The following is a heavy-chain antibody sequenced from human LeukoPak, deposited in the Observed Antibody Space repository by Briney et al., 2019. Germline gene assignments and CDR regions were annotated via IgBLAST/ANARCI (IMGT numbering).Heavy chain of an antibody. CDR3: ARDDTYFYDSSGHGFDF. CDR1: GGSISSSTYY. CDR2: IYYSGST. Sequence: SETLSLTCTVSGGSISSSTYYWGWIRQPPGKGLEWIGSIYYSGSTYYNPSLKRRLTISVDTSKNQFSLRLTSVTAADTALYFCARDDTYFYDSSGHGFDFWGHGTLVTVSS. D-gene: IGHD3-22*01. V-gene: IGHV4-39*07. J-gene: IGHJ4*01.